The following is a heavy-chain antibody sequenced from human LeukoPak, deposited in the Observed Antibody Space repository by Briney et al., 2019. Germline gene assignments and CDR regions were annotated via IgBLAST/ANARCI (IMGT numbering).Heavy chain of an antibody. D-gene: IGHD3-10*01. CDR3: AKDVLDYGSGSWILTNAFDI. CDR1: GFTFSSYA. CDR2: ISGSGGST. V-gene: IGHV3-23*01. J-gene: IGHJ3*02. Sequence: GGSLRLSCAASGFTFSSYAMSWVRQAPGKGLEWVSAISGSGGSTYYADSVKGRFTIYRDNSKNTLYLQMNSLRAEDTAVYYCAKDVLDYGSGSWILTNAFDIWGQGTMVTVSS.